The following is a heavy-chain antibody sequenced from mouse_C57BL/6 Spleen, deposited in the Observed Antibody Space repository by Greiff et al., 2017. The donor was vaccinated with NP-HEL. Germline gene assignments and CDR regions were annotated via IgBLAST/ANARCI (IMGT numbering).Heavy chain of an antibody. D-gene: IGHD1-1*01. Sequence: VQLVESGAELVRPGSSVKLSCKASGYTFTSYWMDWVKQRPGQGLEWIGNIYPSDSETHYTQKFKDKATLTVDKSSSTAYMQLSSLTSEDSAVYYCARGGPLRGFAYWGQGTLVTVSA. CDR1: GYTFTSYW. CDR3: ARGGPLRGFAY. CDR2: IYPSDSET. J-gene: IGHJ3*01. V-gene: IGHV1-61*01.